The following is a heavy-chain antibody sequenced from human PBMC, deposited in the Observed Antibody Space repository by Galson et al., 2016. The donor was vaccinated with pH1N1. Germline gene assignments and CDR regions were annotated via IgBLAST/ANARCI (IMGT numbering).Heavy chain of an antibody. J-gene: IGHJ4*02. CDR1: GYTFARFY. Sequence: SVKVSCKASGYTFARFYLHWVRQAPGQGLEWMGWIDPNSGNTQYAQNFQGRVILTRDTSISTAYTQLSRLTYDDTAVYYCARVTPTEPFDYWGQGALVTVSS. CDR3: ARVTPTEPFDY. D-gene: IGHD2-15*01. CDR2: IDPNSGNT. V-gene: IGHV1-2*02.